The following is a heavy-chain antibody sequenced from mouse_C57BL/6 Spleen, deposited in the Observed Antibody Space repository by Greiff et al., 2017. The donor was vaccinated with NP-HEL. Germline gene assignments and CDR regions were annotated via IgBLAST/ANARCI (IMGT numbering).Heavy chain of an antibody. CDR2: IYPGDGDT. V-gene: IGHV1-80*01. D-gene: IGHD5-1*01. CDR3: AREYSYYFDY. Sequence: QVQLKESGAELVKPGASVKISCKASGYAFSSYWMNWVKQRPGKGLEWIGQIYPGDGDTNYNGKFKGKATLTADKSSSTAYMQLSSLTSEDSAVYFCAREYSYYFDYWGQGTTLTVSS. J-gene: IGHJ2*01. CDR1: GYAFSSYW.